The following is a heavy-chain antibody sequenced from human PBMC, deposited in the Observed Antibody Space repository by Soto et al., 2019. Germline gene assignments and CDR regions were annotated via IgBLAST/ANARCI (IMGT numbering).Heavy chain of an antibody. V-gene: IGHV3-15*07. CDR2: IKSKTDGGTT. CDR3: TTPGGYSGYDTGYYYYYHGMDV. CDR1: GFTFSNAW. Sequence: EVQLVESGGGLVKPGGSLRLSCAASGFTFSNAWMNWVRQAPGKGLEWVGRIKSKTDGGTTDYAAPVKGRFTISRDDSKNTLYLQMNSLKTEDTAVYYCTTPGGYSGYDTGYYYYYHGMDVWGQGTTVTVSS. J-gene: IGHJ6*02. D-gene: IGHD5-12*01.